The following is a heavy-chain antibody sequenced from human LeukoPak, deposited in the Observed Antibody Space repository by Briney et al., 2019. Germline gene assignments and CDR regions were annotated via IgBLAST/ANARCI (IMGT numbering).Heavy chain of an antibody. CDR3: ARSSGWLVDY. V-gene: IGHV3-21*01. CDR2: ISSSSTYI. J-gene: IGHJ4*02. Sequence: GGSLRLSCAASRFTFSSYSMNWVRQAPGKGLEWVSSISSSSTYIYYADSVKGRFTISRDNAKNSLYLQMNSLRAEDTAVYYCARSSGWLVDYWGQGTLVTVSS. D-gene: IGHD6-19*01. CDR1: RFTFSSYS.